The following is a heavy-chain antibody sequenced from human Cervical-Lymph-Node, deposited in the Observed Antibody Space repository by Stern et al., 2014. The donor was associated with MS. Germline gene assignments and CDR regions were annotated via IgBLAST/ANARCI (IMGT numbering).Heavy chain of an antibody. CDR2: ISYSGNT. CDR1: GGSVSSGSRY. D-gene: IGHD3-3*01. Sequence: VQLVESGPGLVKPSQTLSLTCTVSGGSVSSGSRYWSWIRQHPGKGLEWIGYISYSGNTYYSPSLQSRLTISMDTSKNQLSLKLRSVTAADTAIYYCARVTEFLRFFYPDYWGQGTLVTVSS. V-gene: IGHV4-31*03. CDR3: ARVTEFLRFFYPDY. J-gene: IGHJ4*02.